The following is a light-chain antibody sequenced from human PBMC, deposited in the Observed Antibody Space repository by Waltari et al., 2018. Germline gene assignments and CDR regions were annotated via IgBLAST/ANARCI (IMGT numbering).Light chain of an antibody. CDR3: SLYMGSGIWV. Sequence: QTVVTQEPSLSVSPGGTVTLTCALTSGSVSTTSYATWYQQTPGQPPRTLVYKGTSRSFGVPDSFSGCVLGNTIALTITGAQADDESNYYCSLYMGSGIWVFGGGTKLTVL. CDR2: KGT. J-gene: IGLJ3*02. CDR1: SGSVSTTSY. V-gene: IGLV8-61*01.